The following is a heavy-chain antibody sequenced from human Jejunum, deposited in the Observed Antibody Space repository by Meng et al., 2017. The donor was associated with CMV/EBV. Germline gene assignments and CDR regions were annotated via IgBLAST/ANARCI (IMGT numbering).Heavy chain of an antibody. CDR2: SYSAGMT. CDR3: ATEVAVRNYFSYGMDV. D-gene: IGHD3-10*01. V-gene: IGHV3-66*02. Sequence: GFTVNSNFMAWDRQAPGKGLEWVAVSYSAGMTYYADSVKGRFTISRDNSKNTMYLQMNGLRLEDTAMYYCATEVAVRNYFSYGMDVWGQGTAVTVS. CDR1: GFTVNSNF. J-gene: IGHJ6*02.